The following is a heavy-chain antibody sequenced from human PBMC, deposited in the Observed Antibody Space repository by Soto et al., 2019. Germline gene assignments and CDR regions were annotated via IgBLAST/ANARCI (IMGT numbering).Heavy chain of an antibody. D-gene: IGHD3-22*01. J-gene: IGHJ3*01. Sequence: EVQLVESGGGLVQPGGSLRLSCAASGFTVSSNYMSWVRQAPGKGLEWVSVIYSGGSTFYADSVKGRFTISRDNSKNTLYLLMNSLRAEDTAVYYCARNYYDRSGYYYGGAFDVWGQWTMVTVSS. CDR1: GFTVSSNY. CDR2: IYSGGST. CDR3: ARNYYDRSGYYYGGAFDV. V-gene: IGHV3-66*01.